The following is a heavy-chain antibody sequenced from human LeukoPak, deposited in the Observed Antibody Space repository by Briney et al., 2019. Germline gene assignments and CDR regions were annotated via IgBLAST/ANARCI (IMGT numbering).Heavy chain of an antibody. CDR1: GFTVSSFE. V-gene: IGHV3-48*03. CDR3: ARIPHPDYADAQ. J-gene: IGHJ4*02. Sequence: PGGSLRLSCEASGFTVSSFEISWVRQAPGKGLEWVSYISSSGGTMDYADSVKGRFTVSRDNGKKLVHLQLNSLRAEDTAVYFCARIPHPDYADAQWGQGTLVIVSS. D-gene: IGHD4-17*01. CDR2: ISSSGGTM.